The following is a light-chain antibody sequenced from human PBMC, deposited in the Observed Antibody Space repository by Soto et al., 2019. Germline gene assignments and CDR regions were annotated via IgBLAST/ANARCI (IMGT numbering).Light chain of an antibody. J-gene: IGKJ4*01. Sequence: EVVMTQSPATLSVSPGERATLSCRTSHSVSSNLAWYQQKLGQVPRLLIYGASTRAAGIPARFSGSGSGTEFTLTISSLQSEDFAVDDCQQYYNWLSFGGGTKVDIK. CDR2: GAS. CDR3: QQYYNWLS. CDR1: HSVSSN. V-gene: IGKV3-15*01.